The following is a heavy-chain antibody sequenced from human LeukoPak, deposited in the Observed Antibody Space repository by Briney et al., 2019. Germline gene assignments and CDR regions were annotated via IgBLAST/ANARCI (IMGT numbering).Heavy chain of an antibody. CDR1: GGSISSYY. V-gene: IGHV4-4*09. J-gene: IGHJ4*02. D-gene: IGHD6-13*01. CDR2: IYTSGST. Sequence: PSETLSLTCTVSGGSISSYYWSWIRQPPGKGLEWIGYIYTSGSTNYNPSLKSRVTISVDTSKNQFSLKLSSVTAADTAVYYCARGGAAAGTDYWGQGTLVTVSS. CDR3: ARGGAAAGTDY.